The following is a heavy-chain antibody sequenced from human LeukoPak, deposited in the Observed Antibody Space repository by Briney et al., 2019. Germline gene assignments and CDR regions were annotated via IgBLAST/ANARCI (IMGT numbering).Heavy chain of an antibody. J-gene: IGHJ4*02. CDR2: ISADSAAA. CDR1: GFNFGSYS. Sequence: GGSLRLSCAASGFNFGSYSMTWVRQAPGKGLEWVSVISADSAAAFYADSVKGRFTISRDNGRNTVFLQMSSLRAEDTALYYCARKSASGNYPLDYWGQGTLVTVSS. CDR3: ARKSASGNYPLDY. D-gene: IGHD3-10*01. V-gene: IGHV3-23*01.